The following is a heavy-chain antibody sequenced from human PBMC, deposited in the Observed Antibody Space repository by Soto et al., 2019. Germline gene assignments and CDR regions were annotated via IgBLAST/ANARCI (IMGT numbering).Heavy chain of an antibody. D-gene: IGHD3-22*01. J-gene: IGHJ4*02. CDR1: GFTFSRYA. Sequence: LRLSCEASGFTFSRYAMSLVRQAPGKGLEWVSAISGSGGSTYYADSVKGRFTISRDNSKNTLYLQMNSLRAEDTAVYYCAKGTVAPSYDSSGYLPYWGQGALVTVSS. CDR2: ISGSGGST. V-gene: IGHV3-23*01. CDR3: AKGTVAPSYDSSGYLPY.